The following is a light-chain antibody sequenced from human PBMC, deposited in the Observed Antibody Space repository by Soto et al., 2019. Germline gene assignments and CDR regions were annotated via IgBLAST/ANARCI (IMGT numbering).Light chain of an antibody. V-gene: IGLV2-14*01. CDR2: GVS. Sequence: QSVLTQPASVSGSPGQSITISCSGTSSDIGSYNYVAWYQQLPGKTPKIIIYGVSNRPSGVSSRFSGSKSGNTASLTISGLQAEDEADYYCISYTGSSTSYVFGSGTKLTVL. CDR3: ISYTGSSTSYV. J-gene: IGLJ1*01. CDR1: SSDIGSYNY.